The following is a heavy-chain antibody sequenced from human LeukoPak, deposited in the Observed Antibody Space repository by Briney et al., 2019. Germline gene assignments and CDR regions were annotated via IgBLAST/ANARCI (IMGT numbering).Heavy chain of an antibody. D-gene: IGHD4-11*01. V-gene: IGHV3-53*01. J-gene: IGHJ4*02. Sequence: PGGSLRLSCAASGFTVSSNYMSWVRQAPGKGLEWVSVIYSGGSTYYADSVKGRFIISRVNSKNTLYLQMNSLRAEDTAVYYCARAGQYYFDYWGQGTLVTVSS. CDR2: IYSGGST. CDR3: ARAGQYYFDY. CDR1: GFTVSSNY.